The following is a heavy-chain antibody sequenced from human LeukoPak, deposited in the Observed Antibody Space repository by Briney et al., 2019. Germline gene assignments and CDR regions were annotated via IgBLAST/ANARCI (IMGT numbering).Heavy chain of an antibody. CDR2: FDPEDGET. Sequence: ASVKVSCKVSGYTLTELSMHWVRQAPGKGLEWMGGFDPEDGETIYAQKFQGRVTMTEDTSTDTAYMELSSLRSEDTAVYYCATRSSSWYRGRVVFDYWGQGTLVTVSS. CDR1: GYTLTELS. D-gene: IGHD6-13*01. V-gene: IGHV1-24*01. J-gene: IGHJ4*02. CDR3: ATRSSSWYRGRVVFDY.